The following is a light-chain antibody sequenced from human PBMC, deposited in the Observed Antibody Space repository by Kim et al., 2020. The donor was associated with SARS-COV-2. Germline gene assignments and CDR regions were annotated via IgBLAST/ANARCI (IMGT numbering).Light chain of an antibody. Sequence: APGKTARITRGGNNIGSKSGHWYQQKPGQAPVLVIHYDRDRPSGIPERFSGSNSGNTATLTISRVEAGDEADYYCQVWDSSSDHRVFGGGTQLTVL. CDR2: YDR. J-gene: IGLJ3*02. V-gene: IGLV3-21*04. CDR3: QVWDSSSDHRV. CDR1: NIGSKS.